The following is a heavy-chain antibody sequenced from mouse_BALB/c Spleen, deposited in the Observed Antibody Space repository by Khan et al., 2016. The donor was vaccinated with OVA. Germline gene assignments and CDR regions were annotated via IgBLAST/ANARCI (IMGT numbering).Heavy chain of an antibody. CDR1: GYSITSGYA. Sequence: EVQLQESGPGLVKPSQSLSLTCTVTGYSITSGYAWNWIRQFPGNKLEWMGYISYSGVTSYTPSLKSRISITRDTSKNKFFLQLNLVTTEDSATYNCARGNYYGYYFDYWGQGTTLTVSS. J-gene: IGHJ2*01. CDR3: ARGNYYGYYFDY. V-gene: IGHV3-2*02. CDR2: ISYSGVT. D-gene: IGHD1-1*01.